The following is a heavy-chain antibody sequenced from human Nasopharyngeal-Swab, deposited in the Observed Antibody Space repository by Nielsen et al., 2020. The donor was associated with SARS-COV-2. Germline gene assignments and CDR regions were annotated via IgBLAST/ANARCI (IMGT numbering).Heavy chain of an antibody. CDR3: TRCGGGCYSGRDY. Sequence: GGSLRLPCAASGFTFSYSAIHWVRQASGEGPEWVARIRSKGNNYATAYSASVKGRFIIFRDDPTNTAYLQMNSLKTEDTAMYYCTRCGGGCYSGRDYWGQGTLVTVSS. J-gene: IGHJ4*02. CDR2: IRSKGNNYAT. D-gene: IGHD2-15*01. V-gene: IGHV3-73*01. CDR1: GFTFSYSA.